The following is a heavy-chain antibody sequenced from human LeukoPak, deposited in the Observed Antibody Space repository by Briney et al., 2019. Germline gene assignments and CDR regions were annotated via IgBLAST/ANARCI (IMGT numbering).Heavy chain of an antibody. J-gene: IGHJ4*02. V-gene: IGHV3-48*03. CDR1: GFTFSGSE. Sequence: PEGSLRLSCAASGFTFSGSEMNWVRQAPGKGLEWVSYISSSGTTIYYADSVKGRFAISRDNAKNSMYLQMNSLRGEDTAVYYCARVGSGPIAYWGQGTLVTVSS. D-gene: IGHD3-10*01. CDR2: ISSSGTTI. CDR3: ARVGSGPIAY.